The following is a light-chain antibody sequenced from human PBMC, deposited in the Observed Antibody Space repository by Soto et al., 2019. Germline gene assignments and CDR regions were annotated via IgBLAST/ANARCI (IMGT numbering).Light chain of an antibody. CDR3: AAWDDSLSGVV. CDR2: SNN. Sequence: QSVLTQPPSASGTPGQRVTISCPGSSSNIGSNYVYWYQQLPGTAPKLLIYSNNQRPSGVPDRFSGSKSGTSASLAISGLRSEDEADYYCAAWDDSLSGVVFGGGTKLTVL. J-gene: IGLJ2*01. CDR1: SSNIGSNY. V-gene: IGLV1-47*02.